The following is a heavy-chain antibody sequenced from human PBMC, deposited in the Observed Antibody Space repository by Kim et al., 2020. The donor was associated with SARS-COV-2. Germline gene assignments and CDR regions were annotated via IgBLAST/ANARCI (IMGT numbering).Heavy chain of an antibody. D-gene: IGHD3-10*01. Sequence: SPTLSLTCAISGDSVSSNSAAWYWIRQSPSRGLEWLGRTYYRSKWYYNYAVSVKSRLTINPDTSKNQFSLQLNSVTPEDTAVYYCARHGEAAVDNWGQGTLVTVSS. CDR3: ARHGEAAVDN. CDR1: GDSVSSNSAA. V-gene: IGHV6-1*01. CDR2: TYYRSKWYY. J-gene: IGHJ4*02.